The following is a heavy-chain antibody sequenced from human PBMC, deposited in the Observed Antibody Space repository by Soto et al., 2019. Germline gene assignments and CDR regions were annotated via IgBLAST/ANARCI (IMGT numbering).Heavy chain of an antibody. D-gene: IGHD3-10*01. CDR3: ARTLSAFTYGSRQFYFDY. Sequence: QVQLQESGPGLVKPSETQSLICTVSGDPITSYFWTWLRQPAGKGLEWIGHVFPGGPTSHNSSLKSRVSMSIDTSKNQFSLTLTSVTAADTAVYYCARTLSAFTYGSRQFYFDYWGQGTLVTVSS. CDR1: GDPITSYF. CDR2: VFPGGPT. J-gene: IGHJ4*02. V-gene: IGHV4-4*07.